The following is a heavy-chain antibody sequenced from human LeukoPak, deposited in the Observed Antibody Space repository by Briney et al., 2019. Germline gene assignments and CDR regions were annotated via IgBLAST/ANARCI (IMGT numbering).Heavy chain of an antibody. J-gene: IGHJ4*02. D-gene: IGHD3-22*01. CDR2: MNPNSGNT. Sequence: GASVKVSCKASGYTFTSYDINWVRQATGQGLEWMGWMNPNSGNTGYAQNFQGRVTMTRNTSISTAYMELSSLRSEDTAMYYCARAPGLVSYSDSSGYYHSGDFDYWGQGTPVTVSS. V-gene: IGHV1-8*01. CDR1: GYTFTSYD. CDR3: ARAPGLVSYSDSSGYYHSGDFDY.